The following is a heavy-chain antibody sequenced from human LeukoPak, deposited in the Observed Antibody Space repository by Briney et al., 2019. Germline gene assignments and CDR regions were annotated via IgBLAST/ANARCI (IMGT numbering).Heavy chain of an antibody. CDR3: AKELHIAVAGSFDY. V-gene: IGHV3-30*04. J-gene: IGHJ4*02. Sequence: GGSLRLSCAASGFTFSSYAMHWVRQAPGKGLEWVAVISYDGSNKYYADSVKGRFTISRDNSKNTLYLQMNSLRAEDTAVYYCAKELHIAVAGSFDYWGQGTLVTVSS. CDR2: ISYDGSNK. D-gene: IGHD6-19*01. CDR1: GFTFSSYA.